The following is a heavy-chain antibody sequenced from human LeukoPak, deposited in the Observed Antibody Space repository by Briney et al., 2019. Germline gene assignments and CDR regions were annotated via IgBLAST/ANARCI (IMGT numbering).Heavy chain of an antibody. CDR3: ARDLVTVTKGFDI. J-gene: IGHJ3*02. CDR1: DDSFSSHY. V-gene: IGHV4-59*11. CDR2: ISYIGTT. Sequence: PSETLSLTCAVSDDSFSSHYWTWIRQPPGKGLEWIGYISYIGTTNYNPSLKGRVTLSIDTSKNQFSLKLRSVTAADTAVYYCARDLVTVTKGFDIWGQGTMVSVSS. D-gene: IGHD4-17*01.